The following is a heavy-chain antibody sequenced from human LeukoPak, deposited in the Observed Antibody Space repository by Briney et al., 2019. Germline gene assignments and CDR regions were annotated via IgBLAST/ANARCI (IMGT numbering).Heavy chain of an antibody. CDR3: ARESGYIYGPYYFDY. CDR1: GGSISSRNYY. CDR2: VYYSGST. Sequence: SESLSLTCTVSGGSISSRNYYWGWIRQPPGKGLEWIGSVYYSGSTYYNPSLKSRVTISLDTSKNQFSLRLSSVAAADTAVYYCARESGYIYGPYYFDYWGQGTLVTVSS. J-gene: IGHJ4*02. V-gene: IGHV4-39*07. D-gene: IGHD5-18*01.